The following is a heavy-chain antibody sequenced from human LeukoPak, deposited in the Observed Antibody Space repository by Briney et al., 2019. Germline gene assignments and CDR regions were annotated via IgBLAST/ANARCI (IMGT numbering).Heavy chain of an antibody. V-gene: IGHV3-21*01. J-gene: IGHJ6*04. D-gene: IGHD3-10*02. Sequence: GGSLRLSCAASGFTLSNYAMNWVRQAPGKGLEWVSSVNWGTPYTYYADSVKGRFTISRDNAKNSLYLQMNSLRAEDTAVYYCAELGITMIGGVWGKGTTVTISS. CDR1: GFTLSNYA. CDR3: AELGITMIGGV. CDR2: VNWGTPYT.